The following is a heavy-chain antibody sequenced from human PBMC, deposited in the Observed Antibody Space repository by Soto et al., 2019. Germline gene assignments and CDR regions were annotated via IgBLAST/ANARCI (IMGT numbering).Heavy chain of an antibody. V-gene: IGHV3-30*18. CDR1: GFTFSDYA. J-gene: IGHJ6*02. D-gene: IGHD3-9*01. CDR2: ISFDGSKK. CDR3: AKEEERYDILTGYYEYSYYGMDV. Sequence: PGGSLRLSCAASGFTFSDYAMHWVRQAPGKGLEWVAVISFDGSKKYYADSVKGRFTISRDNSKNTLSLQMNSLRAEDTAVYYCAKEEERYDILTGYYEYSYYGMDVWGQGTTVTVSS.